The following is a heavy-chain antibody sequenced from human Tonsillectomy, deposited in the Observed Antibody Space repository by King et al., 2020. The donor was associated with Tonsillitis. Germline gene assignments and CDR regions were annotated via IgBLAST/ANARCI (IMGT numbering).Heavy chain of an antibody. CDR3: ARHGLSDLLRVWFDP. CDR1: GGSISSSSYY. Sequence: QLQESGPGLMKPSETLSLTCTVSGGSISSSSYYWGWIRQPPGKGLEWIGSIYYSGSTYYNPSLKSRVTISVDTSKNQFSLKLSSVTAADTAVYYCARHGLSDLLRVWFDPWSQGTLVTVSS. D-gene: IGHD1-26*01. CDR2: IYYSGST. J-gene: IGHJ5*02. V-gene: IGHV4-39*01.